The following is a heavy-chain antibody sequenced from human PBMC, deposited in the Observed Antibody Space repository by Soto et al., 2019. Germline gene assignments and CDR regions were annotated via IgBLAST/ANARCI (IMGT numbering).Heavy chain of an antibody. Sequence: LRLSCVGSGFIFSNDGMHWVRQTPGKGLEWVAFMSYDGSDTFYADSVKGRFTISRDNSKNTLFLHMSNLGAEDTAMYYCTVVRVADSALDHWGQGTLVTSPQ. J-gene: IGHJ4*02. CDR2: MSYDGSDT. CDR3: TVVRVADSALDH. CDR1: GFIFSNDG. D-gene: IGHD3-10*02. V-gene: IGHV3-30*03.